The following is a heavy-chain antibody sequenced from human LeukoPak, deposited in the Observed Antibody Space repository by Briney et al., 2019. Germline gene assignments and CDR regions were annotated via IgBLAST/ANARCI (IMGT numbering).Heavy chain of an antibody. J-gene: IGHJ6*02. CDR1: GFTFSSYN. D-gene: IGHD3-9*01. V-gene: IGHV3-48*02. Sequence: GGSLRLSCAASGFTFSSYNINWVRQAPGKGLEWDSYISSSSSTIYYADSVKGRFTISRDNAKNSLYLQMNSLRDEDTGVYYCAREVLRYFDWLFDGMDVWGQGTTVTVSS. CDR3: AREVLRYFDWLFDGMDV. CDR2: ISSSSSTI.